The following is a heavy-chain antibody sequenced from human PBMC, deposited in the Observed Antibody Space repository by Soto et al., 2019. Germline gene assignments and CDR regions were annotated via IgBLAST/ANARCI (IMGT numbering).Heavy chain of an antibody. J-gene: IGHJ4*02. V-gene: IGHV1-18*01. Sequence: ASVKVSCKASGYAFTSYGISWVRQAPGQGLEWMGWISAYNGNTNYAQKLQGRVTMTTDTSTSTAYMELRSLRSDDTAVYYCARDGQGDGYNWNYFDYWGQGTLVTVSS. D-gene: IGHD5-12*01. CDR2: ISAYNGNT. CDR3: ARDGQGDGYNWNYFDY. CDR1: GYAFTSYG.